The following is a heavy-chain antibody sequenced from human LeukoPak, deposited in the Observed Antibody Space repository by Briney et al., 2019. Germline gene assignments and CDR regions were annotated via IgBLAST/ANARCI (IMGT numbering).Heavy chain of an antibody. V-gene: IGHV1-8*03. D-gene: IGHD5-12*01. CDR2: MNPNSGNT. CDR1: GYTFTSYD. CDR3: ARAHKGWLRLNYYMDV. J-gene: IGHJ6*03. Sequence: GESLKISCKGSGYTFTSYDINWVRQATGQGLEWMGWMNPNSGNTGYAQKFQGRVTITRNTSISTAYMELSSLRSEDTAVYYCARAHKGWLRLNYYMDVWGKGTTVTVSS.